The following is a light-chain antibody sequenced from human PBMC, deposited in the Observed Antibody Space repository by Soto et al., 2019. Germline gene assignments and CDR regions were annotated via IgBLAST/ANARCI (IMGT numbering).Light chain of an antibody. CDR1: SSDADSFNV. Sequence: QSALTQPASVSGSPGQSITISCTGTSSDADSFNVVSWYQHHVGEAPQLIIHEATKRPSWVSSRFSGSKSGNSASLTISGLPAEDEADESGSFYVRGCSSPLVFGGGTKVTVL. CDR3: SFYVRGCSSPLV. CDR2: EAT. V-gene: IGLV2-23*01. J-gene: IGLJ2*01.